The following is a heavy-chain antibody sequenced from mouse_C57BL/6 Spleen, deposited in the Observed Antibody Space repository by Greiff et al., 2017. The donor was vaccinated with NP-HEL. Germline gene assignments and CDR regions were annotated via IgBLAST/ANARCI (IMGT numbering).Heavy chain of an antibody. CDR3: APYYRYAMDY. CDR1: GYTFTDYY. Sequence: EVQLQQSGPELVKPGASVKISCKASGYTFTDYYMNWVKQSHGKSLEWIGDINPNNGGTSYNQKFKGKATLTVDKSSSTAYMELRSLTSEDSAVYYCAPYYRYAMDYWGQGTSVTVSS. J-gene: IGHJ4*01. D-gene: IGHD2-10*01. V-gene: IGHV1-26*01. CDR2: INPNNGGT.